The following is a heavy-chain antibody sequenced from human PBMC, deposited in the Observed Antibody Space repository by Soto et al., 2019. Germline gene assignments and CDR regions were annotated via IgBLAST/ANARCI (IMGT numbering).Heavy chain of an antibody. CDR1: GDTFTNYG. J-gene: IGHJ4*02. CDR3: ARDRSPYYYDSSGYPPY. V-gene: IGHV1-18*01. D-gene: IGHD3-22*01. Sequence: ASVKVSCKASGDTFTNYGFSWVRQAPGQGLEWMGWISVYSGNTNYAQNVQGRVTMTTDTSTSTAYMGLRSLRSDDTAVYYCARDRSPYYYDSSGYPPYWGQGTLVTVSS. CDR2: ISVYSGNT.